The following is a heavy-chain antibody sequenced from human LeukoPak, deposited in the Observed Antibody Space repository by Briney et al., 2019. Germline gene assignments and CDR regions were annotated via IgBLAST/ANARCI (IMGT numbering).Heavy chain of an antibody. Sequence: SVKVSCKASGGTFSGYAISWVRQAPGQVLEWMGGIIPIFGTANYAQKFQGRVTITADESTSTAYMELSSLRSEDTAVYYCARFGSGYYSFDYWGQGTLVTVSS. CDR2: IIPIFGTA. J-gene: IGHJ4*02. CDR3: ARFGSGYYSFDY. CDR1: GGTFSGYA. V-gene: IGHV1-69*13. D-gene: IGHD3-22*01.